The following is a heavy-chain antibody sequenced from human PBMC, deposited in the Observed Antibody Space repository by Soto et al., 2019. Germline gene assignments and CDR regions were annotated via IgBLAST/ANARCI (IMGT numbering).Heavy chain of an antibody. Sequence: LGESLKISCKGSGYSFTSYWISWVRKMPGKGLEWMGRIDPSDSYTNYSPSFQGHVTISADKSISTAYLQMNNLRAEDTAIYYCAKEDCSYTSCSVCMDVWGQGTTVTVSS. J-gene: IGHJ6*02. CDR3: AKEDCSYTSCSVCMDV. D-gene: IGHD2-2*01. CDR1: GYSFTSYW. V-gene: IGHV5-10-1*01. CDR2: IDPSDSYT.